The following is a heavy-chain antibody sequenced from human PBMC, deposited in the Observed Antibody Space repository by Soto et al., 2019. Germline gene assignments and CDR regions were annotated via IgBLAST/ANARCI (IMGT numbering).Heavy chain of an antibody. V-gene: IGHV4-34*01. J-gene: IGHJ4*02. D-gene: IGHD6-13*01. Sequence: QVQLQQWGAGLLKPSETLSLTCAVYGGSFSGYYWSWIRQPPGMGLEWIGEINHSGSTNYKPSLKSPVTISVDTSKNQFSRKLSSVTAADTAVDYFARGWGIAAAGRTFDYWGQGTLVTVSS. CDR3: ARGWGIAAAGRTFDY. CDR1: GGSFSGYY. CDR2: INHSGST.